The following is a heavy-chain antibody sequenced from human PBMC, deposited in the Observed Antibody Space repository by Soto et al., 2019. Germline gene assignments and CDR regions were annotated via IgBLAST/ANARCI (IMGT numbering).Heavy chain of an antibody. CDR2: ISSSSSYT. CDR1: GFTFSDYY. Sequence: QVQLVESGGGLVKPGGSLRLSCAASGFTFSDYYMSWIRQAPGKGLAWVSYISSSSSYTNYADSVKGRFTISRDNAKNSLYLQMNSLRAEDTAVYYCASLDIVATMADYWGQGTLVTVSS. D-gene: IGHD5-12*01. CDR3: ASLDIVATMADY. J-gene: IGHJ4*02. V-gene: IGHV3-11*05.